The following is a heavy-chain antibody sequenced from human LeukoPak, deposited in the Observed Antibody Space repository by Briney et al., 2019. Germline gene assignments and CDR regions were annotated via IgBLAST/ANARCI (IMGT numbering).Heavy chain of an antibody. V-gene: IGHV3-21*01. CDR1: GFTFSTYS. D-gene: IGHD1-26*01. J-gene: IGHJ6*03. CDR3: ARAYSERYGLGYYYMDV. Sequence: GGSLRLSCAASGFTFSTYSMNWVRQAPGKGLEWVSSISSSSSYIYYADSVKGRFTISRDNAKKSVYLQMNSLRAEDTAVYYCARAYSERYGLGYYYMDVWGKGTTVTISS. CDR2: ISSSSSYI.